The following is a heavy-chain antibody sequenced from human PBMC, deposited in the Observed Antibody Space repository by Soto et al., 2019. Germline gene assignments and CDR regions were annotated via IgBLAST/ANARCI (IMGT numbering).Heavy chain of an antibody. D-gene: IGHD6-13*01. CDR3: ARDASSSWYARRNYFDY. V-gene: IGHV1-69*01. CDR1: GGTFSSYA. J-gene: IGHJ4*02. CDR2: ITPIFGTA. Sequence: QVQLVQSGAEVKKPGSSVKVSCKASGGTFSSYAISWVRQAPGQGLEWMGGITPIFGTANYAQKFQGRVTITADESTSTAYMELSSLRSEDTAVYYCARDASSSWYARRNYFDYWGQGTLVTVSS.